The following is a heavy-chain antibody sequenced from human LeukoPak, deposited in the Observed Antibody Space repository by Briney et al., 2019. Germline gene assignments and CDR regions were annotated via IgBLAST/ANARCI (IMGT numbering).Heavy chain of an antibody. D-gene: IGHD5-18*01. CDR3: ARGCGYSYGLHYYCGMDV. CDR1: GGSFSGYY. J-gene: IGHJ6*02. CDR2: INHSGST. V-gene: IGHV4-34*01. Sequence: SETLSLTCAVYGGSFSGYYWSWIHQPPGKGLEWIGEINHSGSTNYNPSLKSRVTISVDTSKNQFSLKLSSVTAADAAVYYCARGCGYSYGLHYYCGMDVWGQGTTVTVSS.